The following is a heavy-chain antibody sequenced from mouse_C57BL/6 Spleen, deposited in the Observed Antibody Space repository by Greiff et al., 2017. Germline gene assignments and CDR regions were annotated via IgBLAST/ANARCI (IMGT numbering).Heavy chain of an antibody. CDR3: ARAALGYDEGSYAMDY. J-gene: IGHJ4*01. CDR2: IYPRSGNT. V-gene: IGHV1-81*01. D-gene: IGHD2-2*01. CDR1: GYTFTSYG. Sequence: QVQLQQSGAELARPGASVKLSCKASGYTFTSYGISWVKQRTGQGLEWIGEIYPRSGNTYYNEKFKGKATLTADKSSSTAYMELRSLTSEDIAVYFCARAALGYDEGSYAMDYWGQGTSVTVSS.